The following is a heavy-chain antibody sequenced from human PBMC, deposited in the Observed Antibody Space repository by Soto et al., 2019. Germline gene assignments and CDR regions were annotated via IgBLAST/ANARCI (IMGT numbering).Heavy chain of an antibody. CDR2: IYYSGST. Sequence: SETLSLTCTVSGGSISSTYYYWGWIRQPPGKGLEWIGSIYYSGSTYYNPSLKSRVTISVDTSKNQFSLKLSSVTAADTAVYYCARESARVVPAAQSAFDIWGQGTMVTFSS. J-gene: IGHJ3*02. CDR1: GGSISSTYYY. V-gene: IGHV4-39*07. CDR3: ARESARVVPAAQSAFDI. D-gene: IGHD2-2*01.